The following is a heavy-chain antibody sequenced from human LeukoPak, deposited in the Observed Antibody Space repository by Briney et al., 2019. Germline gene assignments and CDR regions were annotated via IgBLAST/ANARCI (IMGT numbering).Heavy chain of an antibody. Sequence: PSETLSLTCTVSGGSISSYYWSWIRQPPGKGLEWIGYIYYSGSTNYNPSLKSRVTISVDTSKDQFSLKLSSVTAADTAVYYCARGQAFGVVTYSDYWGQGTLVTVSS. CDR1: GGSISSYY. V-gene: IGHV4-59*01. J-gene: IGHJ4*02. CDR3: ARGQAFGVVTYSDY. D-gene: IGHD3-3*01. CDR2: IYYSGST.